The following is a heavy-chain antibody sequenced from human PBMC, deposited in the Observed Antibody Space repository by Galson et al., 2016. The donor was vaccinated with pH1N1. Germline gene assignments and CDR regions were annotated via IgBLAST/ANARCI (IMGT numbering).Heavy chain of an antibody. CDR2: MRPSSGQT. Sequence: SVKVSCKVSGYPFSSHDINWVRQAPGQGLEWMGWMRPSSGQTGSAQKFQGRVTITGNTSISTAYMELSSLRFDDTAVYYCARGHRLWGYSGWSWGQGTLVTVSS. CDR3: ARGHRLWGYSGWS. J-gene: IGHJ5*02. V-gene: IGHV1-8*03. CDR1: GYPFSSHD. D-gene: IGHD1-26*01.